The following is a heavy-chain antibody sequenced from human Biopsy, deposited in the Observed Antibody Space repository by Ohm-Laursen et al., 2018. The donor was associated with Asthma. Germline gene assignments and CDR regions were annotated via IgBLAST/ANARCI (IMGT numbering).Heavy chain of an antibody. D-gene: IGHD3-22*01. CDR3: ARMISYYHEMRAPFFDY. Sequence: GASVKVSCKASGYTVTRYAINWVRQAPGQGLEWMGWINTNTGNPTYAQGFTGRFAFSLDTSVNTAHLQISSLKAEGTAVYYCARMISYYHEMRAPFFDYWGQGTLVTVSS. V-gene: IGHV7-4-1*02. CDR1: GYTVTRYA. CDR2: INTNTGNP. J-gene: IGHJ4*02.